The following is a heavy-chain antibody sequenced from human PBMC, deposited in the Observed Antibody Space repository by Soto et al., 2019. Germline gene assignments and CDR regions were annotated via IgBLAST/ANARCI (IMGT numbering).Heavy chain of an antibody. J-gene: IGHJ6*02. CDR1: GGTFSSYA. CDR3: ASGHTYYYDSSGYPFGMDV. CDR2: IIPIFGTA. Sequence: QVQLVQSGAEVKKPGSSVKVSCKASGGTFSSYAISWVRQAPGQGLEWMGGIIPIFGTANYAQKFQGRVTNTGDEAPGTANMERSSLRSEDTHVYYCASGHTYYYDSSGYPFGMDVRGQGTTVTVSS. D-gene: IGHD3-22*01. V-gene: IGHV1-69*01.